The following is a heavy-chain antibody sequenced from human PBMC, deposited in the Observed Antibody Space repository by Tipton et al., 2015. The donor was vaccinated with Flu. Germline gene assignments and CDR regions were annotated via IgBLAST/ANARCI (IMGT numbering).Heavy chain of an antibody. V-gene: IGHV4-59*05. D-gene: IGHD3-22*01. CDR1: GGSISSYY. CDR3: ARHRYYADDSGPGVYFNY. Sequence: TLSLTCTVSGGSISSYYWGWIRQPPGKGLEWIGNIDYSGSTFYNPSLKSRVTISVDTSKNQFSLRLSSVTAADTAVYYCARHRYYADDSGPGVYFNYWGQGTLVTVSA. J-gene: IGHJ4*02. CDR2: IDYSGST.